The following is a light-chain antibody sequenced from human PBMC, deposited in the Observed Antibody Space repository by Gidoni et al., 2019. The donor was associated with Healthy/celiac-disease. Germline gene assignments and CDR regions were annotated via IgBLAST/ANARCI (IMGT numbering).Light chain of an antibody. CDR1: QSVSSY. Sequence: PAPLSVSPGESATLSCRASQSVSSYLAWYQQKPGQAPRLLIYDASNRATGIPARFSGSGSGTDFTLTISSLEPEDFAVYYCQQRSNWPITFGQGTRLEIK. V-gene: IGKV3-11*01. CDR2: DAS. J-gene: IGKJ5*01. CDR3: QQRSNWPIT.